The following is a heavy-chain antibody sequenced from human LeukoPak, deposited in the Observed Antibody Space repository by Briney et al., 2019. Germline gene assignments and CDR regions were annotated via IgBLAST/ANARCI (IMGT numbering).Heavy chain of an antibody. Sequence: ASVKVSCKASGYTFTDYYMHWVRQAPGQGLEWMGWINPNSGGTNYARKFQGRVTMTRDTSISIAYMEVSRLRSDDTAVYYCARGYCSSIKCYEDAYWGQGTLVTVSS. CDR1: GYTFTDYY. J-gene: IGHJ4*02. CDR2: INPNSGGT. D-gene: IGHD2-2*01. CDR3: ARGYCSSIKCYEDAY. V-gene: IGHV1-2*02.